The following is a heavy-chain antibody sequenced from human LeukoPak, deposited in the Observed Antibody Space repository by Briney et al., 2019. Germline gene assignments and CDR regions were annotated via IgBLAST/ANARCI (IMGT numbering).Heavy chain of an antibody. V-gene: IGHV4-4*07. CDR1: GGSISIFY. Sequence: SETLTLTCTVSGGSISIFYWSWIRQPAGKGLDWIGRIHSSGSINHNPPLKSRVTLSVDTSKNQFSLKLTSVAAADTAVYYCARGTFKDGLDVWGQGTTVTVSS. J-gene: IGHJ6*02. D-gene: IGHD2/OR15-2a*01. CDR2: IHSSGSI. CDR3: ARGTFKDGLDV.